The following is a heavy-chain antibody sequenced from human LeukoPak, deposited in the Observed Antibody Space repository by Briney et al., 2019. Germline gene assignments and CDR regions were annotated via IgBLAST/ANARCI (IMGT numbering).Heavy chain of an antibody. CDR3: ARVGYCSSTICYTFDY. CDR2: INPNSGGT. Sequence: ASVKVSCKASGYTFTGYYLHWVRQAPGEGLEWMGWINPNSGGTNYAQKFQGRVTMTRDTSISTAYMELSRLRSDDTAVYYCARVGYCSSTICYTFDYWGQGTLVTVSS. D-gene: IGHD2-2*02. J-gene: IGHJ4*02. V-gene: IGHV1-2*02. CDR1: GYTFTGYY.